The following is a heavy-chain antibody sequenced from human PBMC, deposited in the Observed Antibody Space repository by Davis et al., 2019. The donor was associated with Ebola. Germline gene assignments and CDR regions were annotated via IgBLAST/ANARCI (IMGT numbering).Heavy chain of an antibody. J-gene: IGHJ4*02. D-gene: IGHD6-19*01. CDR2: INRDGSST. V-gene: IGHV3-74*01. Sequence: GESLKISCAASGFTFSSYWMHWVRQAPGKGLVWVSCINRDGSSTSYADSVKGRFTISRDNAKNTLYLQKNSLRVEDTAVYYCARASIAVAGNWGQGTLVTVSS. CDR1: GFTFSSYW. CDR3: ARASIAVAGN.